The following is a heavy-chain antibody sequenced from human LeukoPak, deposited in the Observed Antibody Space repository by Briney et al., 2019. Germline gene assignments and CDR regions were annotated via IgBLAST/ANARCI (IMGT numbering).Heavy chain of an antibody. CDR1: GGTFSSYA. CDR2: IIPIFGTA. CDR3: AREARGVDTAMVPLYYFDY. Sequence: SSVKVSCKASGGTFSSYAISWVRQAPGQGLEWMGGIIPIFGTANYAQKFQGRVTITTDESTSTAYMELSSLRSEDTAVYYCAREARGVDTAMVPLYYFDYWGQRTLVTVSS. D-gene: IGHD5-18*01. J-gene: IGHJ4*01. V-gene: IGHV1-69*05.